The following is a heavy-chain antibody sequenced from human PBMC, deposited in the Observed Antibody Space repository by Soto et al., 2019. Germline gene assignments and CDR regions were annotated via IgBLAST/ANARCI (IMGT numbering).Heavy chain of an antibody. CDR3: ARGGSLYWYFDL. Sequence: APVKVSCKASGDTFTNYAMHWLRQAPGQRLEWMGWINAGNGNTKYSQKFQGRVTITRDTSASTAYMELSSLRSEDTAVYYCARGGSLYWYFDLWGRGTLVTVSS. D-gene: IGHD1-26*01. V-gene: IGHV1-3*01. CDR1: GDTFTNYA. CDR2: INAGNGNT. J-gene: IGHJ2*01.